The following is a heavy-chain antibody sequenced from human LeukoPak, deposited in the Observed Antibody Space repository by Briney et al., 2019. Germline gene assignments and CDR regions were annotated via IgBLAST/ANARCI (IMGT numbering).Heavy chain of an antibody. CDR2: ISYSGST. CDR3: ARQGGYNSPLAY. D-gene: IGHD5-24*01. CDR1: GGSISSYY. J-gene: IGHJ4*02. Sequence: PSETLSLTCSVSGGSISSYYWSWIRQPPGKGLSWIGYISYSGSTNYNPSLKSRVTISVDTSKNQFSLKLSSVTAADTAVYYCARQGGYNSPLAYWGQGTLVAVSS. V-gene: IGHV4-59*08.